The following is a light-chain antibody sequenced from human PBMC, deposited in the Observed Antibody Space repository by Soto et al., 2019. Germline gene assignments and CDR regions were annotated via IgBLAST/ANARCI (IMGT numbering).Light chain of an antibody. CDR3: QHYLNYPIT. CDR2: GAS. V-gene: IGKV1-8*01. CDR1: QDIGSV. Sequence: AIRMTQSPSSLAASIGDTVTITCRASQDIGSVLAWYQQKPGTAPKVLISGASDLHGGVPSRFSGSGSRTDFTLTITHLQSEDFATYYCQHYLNYPITFGQGTRLENK. J-gene: IGKJ5*01.